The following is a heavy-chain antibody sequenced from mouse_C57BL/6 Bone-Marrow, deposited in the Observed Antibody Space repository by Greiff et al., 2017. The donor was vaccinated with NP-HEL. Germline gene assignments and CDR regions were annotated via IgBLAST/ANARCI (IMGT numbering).Heavy chain of an antibody. J-gene: IGHJ3*01. CDR2: IYPGDGDT. V-gene: IGHV1-80*01. CDR1: GYEFSNYW. Sequence: QVQLQQSGAELVKPGASVKISCKASGYEFSNYWMNWVKQRPGKGLEWFGQIYPGDGDTNYNGTFKDKATLTADKSSNTDYMQLSRLTSEDSAVYFCARGAYWGQGTLVTVSA. CDR3: ARGAY.